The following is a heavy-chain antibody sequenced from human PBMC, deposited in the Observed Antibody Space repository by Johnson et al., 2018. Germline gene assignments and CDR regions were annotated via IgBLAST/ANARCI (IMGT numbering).Heavy chain of an antibody. CDR1: GGTFSSYA. J-gene: IGHJ6*02. D-gene: IGHD6-19*01. CDR3: ARGRIAVAGSVYYYGMDV. V-gene: IGHV1-69*01. CDR2: IIPIFGTA. Sequence: QVQLVQSGAEVKKPGSSVKVSCKASGGTFSSYAISWVRQAPGQGLEWMGGIIPIFGTANYAQKFQGRVTITADESTSTAYMELSSLRSEDPGVYYCARGRIAVAGSVYYYGMDVWGQGTPVTVSS.